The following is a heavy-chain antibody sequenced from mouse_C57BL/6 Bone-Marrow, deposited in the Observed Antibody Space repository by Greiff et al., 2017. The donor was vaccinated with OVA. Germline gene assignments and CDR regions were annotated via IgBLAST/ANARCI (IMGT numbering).Heavy chain of an antibody. D-gene: IGHD2-3*01. CDR1: GFSLTSYG. V-gene: IGHV2-2*01. CDR2: IWSGGST. CDR3: ARKGWLLPPYAMDY. Sequence: VKLVESGPGLVQPSQSLSITCTVSGFSLTSYGVHWVRQSPGKGLEWLGVIWSGGSTDYNAAFISRLSISKDNSKSQVFFKMNSLQADDTAIYYCARKGWLLPPYAMDYWGQGTSVTVSS. J-gene: IGHJ4*01.